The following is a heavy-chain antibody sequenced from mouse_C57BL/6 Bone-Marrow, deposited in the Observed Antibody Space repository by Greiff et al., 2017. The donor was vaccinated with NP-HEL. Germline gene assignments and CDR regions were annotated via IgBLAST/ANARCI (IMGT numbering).Heavy chain of an antibody. J-gene: IGHJ4*01. D-gene: IGHD1-1*01. CDR2: IDPSDSYT. CDR3: ARSITTVVAPYAMDY. Sequence: QVHVKQPGAELVKPGASVKLSCKASGYTFTSYWMQWVKQRPGQGLEWIGEIDPSDSYTNYNQKFKGKATLTVDTSSSTAYMQLSSLTSEDSAVYYCARSITTVVAPYAMDYWGQGTSVTVSS. V-gene: IGHV1-50*01. CDR1: GYTFTSYW.